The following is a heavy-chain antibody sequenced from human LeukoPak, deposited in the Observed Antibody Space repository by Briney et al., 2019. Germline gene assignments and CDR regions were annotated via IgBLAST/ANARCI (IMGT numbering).Heavy chain of an antibody. D-gene: IGHD4-17*01. CDR3: ARDYGETYYYFDY. CDR1: GYSISSGYY. J-gene: IGHJ4*02. CDR2: IYHSGST. V-gene: IGHV4-38-2*02. Sequence: PSETLSLTCTVSGYSISSGYYWGWIRQPPGKGLEWIGSIYHSGSTYYNPSLKSRVTISVDTSKNQFSLKLSSVTAADTAVYYCARDYGETYYYFDYWGQGTLVTVSS.